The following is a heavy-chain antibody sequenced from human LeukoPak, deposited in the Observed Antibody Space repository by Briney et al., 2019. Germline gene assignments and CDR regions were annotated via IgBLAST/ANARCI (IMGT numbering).Heavy chain of an antibody. Sequence: GGSLRLSCAASGFNFSNYAMTWVRQAPGKGLEWVSGVTGSSSNTYYADSVKGRFTISRDNSKNMLYLEMNSLRVEDTAIYYCSKDRSSSTSCSNYWGRGTLVTVSS. CDR1: GFNFSNYA. CDR3: SKDRSSSTSCSNY. D-gene: IGHD2-2*01. J-gene: IGHJ4*02. CDR2: VTGSSSNT. V-gene: IGHV3-23*01.